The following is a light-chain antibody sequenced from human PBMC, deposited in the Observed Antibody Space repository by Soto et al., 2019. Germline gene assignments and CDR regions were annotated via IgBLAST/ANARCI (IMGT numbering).Light chain of an antibody. J-gene: IGKJ1*01. CDR2: KAS. V-gene: IGKV1-5*03. CDR3: QKCMTRWK. Sequence: DIQMTQSPSTLSASVGDRVTITCRASQSISTWLAWYQQKPGKAPKLLIYKASSLESGVPSRFSGSGSGTEFTLTISSLLPDDFATYYCQKCMTRWKFGQGTKV. CDR1: QSISTW.